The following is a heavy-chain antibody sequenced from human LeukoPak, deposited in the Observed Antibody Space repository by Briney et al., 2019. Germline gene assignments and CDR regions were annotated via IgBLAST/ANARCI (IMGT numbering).Heavy chain of an antibody. V-gene: IGHV4-59*10. CDR2: IHRSGST. J-gene: IGHJ5*02. Sequence: PSETLSLTCAVYGGSFSGYYWSWIRQPAGKGLEWIGRIHRSGSTAYNPSVKSRVPISVDTSKHQFSLKLNSVTAADTAVYYCARGGFLVQNHFDPWGQGTLVTVSS. CDR1: GGSFSGYY. D-gene: IGHD3-3*01. CDR3: ARGGFLVQNHFDP.